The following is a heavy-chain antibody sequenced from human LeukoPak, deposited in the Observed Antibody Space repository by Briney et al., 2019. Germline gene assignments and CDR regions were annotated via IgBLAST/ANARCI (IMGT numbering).Heavy chain of an antibody. Sequence: PGGSLRLSCAASGFTFSSYSMNWVRQAPGKGREWVSYISSSGRSILYADSVKGRFTVSRDNAKNSLYLQMNNLRAEDTAVYYCGREIPSGSYAPDYWGQGILVIVSS. J-gene: IGHJ4*02. CDR3: GREIPSGSYAPDY. D-gene: IGHD1-26*01. CDR1: GFTFSSYS. CDR2: ISSSGRSI. V-gene: IGHV3-21*05.